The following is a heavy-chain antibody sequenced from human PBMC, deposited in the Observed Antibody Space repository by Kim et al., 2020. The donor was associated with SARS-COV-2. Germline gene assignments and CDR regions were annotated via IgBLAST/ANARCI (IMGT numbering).Heavy chain of an antibody. J-gene: IGHJ4*02. CDR2: INHSGGT. CDR3: ARGSILTPGIAVAGTLYYFDN. Sequence: SETLSLTCAAYGGSFSGYYWSWIRQSPGKGLEWIGEINHSGGTNYNPSLKSRITISVDTSKNQFSLKVFSVTAADTAVYYCARGSILTPGIAVAGTLYYFDNWGQGTLSPSPQ. CDR1: GGSFSGYY. D-gene: IGHD6-19*01. V-gene: IGHV4-34*01.